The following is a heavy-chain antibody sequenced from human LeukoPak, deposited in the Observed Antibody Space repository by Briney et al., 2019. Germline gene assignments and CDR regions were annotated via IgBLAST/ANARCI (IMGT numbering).Heavy chain of an antibody. Sequence: QPGGSLRLSCAPSGFTFSSRWMSWVRQAPGKGLEGVANIKEDGSEKSYVDSVKGRFTISRDNAKNSLYLQMNSLRAEDTAVYYCARAFSWGQGTLVTVSS. CDR2: IKEDGSEK. J-gene: IGHJ5*02. D-gene: IGHD3-16*01. V-gene: IGHV3-7*01. CDR3: ARAFS. CDR1: GFTFSSRW.